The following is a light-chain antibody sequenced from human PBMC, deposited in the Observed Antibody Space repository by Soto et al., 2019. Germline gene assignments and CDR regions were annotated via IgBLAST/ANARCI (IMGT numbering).Light chain of an antibody. V-gene: IGKV1-39*01. J-gene: IGKJ5*01. Sequence: DIQMTQSPSSLSASVGDRVTITCRASQSISSYLNWYQQKPGKAPKLLIYAASNLQSGVPSRFSGSGSGTGFTLTISSLQPEDFATYYCKQSYTTSITFGQGTRLEIK. CDR3: KQSYTTSIT. CDR1: QSISSY. CDR2: AAS.